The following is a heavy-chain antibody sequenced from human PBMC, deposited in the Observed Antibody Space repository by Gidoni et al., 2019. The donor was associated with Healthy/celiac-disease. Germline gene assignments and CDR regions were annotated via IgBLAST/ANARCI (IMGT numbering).Heavy chain of an antibody. CDR2: ISWNSGSI. J-gene: IGHJ4*02. CDR1: GLTFDDYA. Sequence: EVQLVESGGGLVQPGRSMRVSCAASGLTFDDYAMHWGRQAPGKGLDWVSGISWNSGSIGYADSVKGRFTISRDNAKNSLYLQMNSLRAEDTALYYCAKEGLAVAGLMPFDYWGQGTLVTVSS. D-gene: IGHD6-19*01. V-gene: IGHV3-9*01. CDR3: AKEGLAVAGLMPFDY.